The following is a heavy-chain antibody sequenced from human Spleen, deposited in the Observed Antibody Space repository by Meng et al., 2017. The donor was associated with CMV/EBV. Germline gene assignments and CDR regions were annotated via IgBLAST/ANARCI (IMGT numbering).Heavy chain of an antibody. CDR3: TREMAATPGDY. J-gene: IGHJ4*02. V-gene: IGHV3-21*01. Sequence: GESLKISCAASGFTFSSYSMNWVRQAPGKGLEWVSSISSSSSYIYYADSVKGRFTISRDNAKNSLFLQMNSLRAEDTAVYYCTREMAATPGDYWGQGTLVTVSS. CDR2: ISSSSSYI. D-gene: IGHD5-24*01. CDR1: GFTFSSYS.